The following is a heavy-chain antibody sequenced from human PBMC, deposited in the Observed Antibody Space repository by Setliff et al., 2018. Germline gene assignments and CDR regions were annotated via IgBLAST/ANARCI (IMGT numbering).Heavy chain of an antibody. J-gene: IGHJ4*02. D-gene: IGHD3-10*01. Sequence: GGSLRLSCAASGFTFGCYWTTWVRQAPEKGLEWVANIHQDGSERHYVDSVKGRFTISRDNAKNSLFLQMNILEVEDTAVYYCVRDWASGDDHWGRGTLVTVSS. CDR2: IHQDGSER. V-gene: IGHV3-7*01. CDR1: GFTFGCYW. CDR3: VRDWASGDDH.